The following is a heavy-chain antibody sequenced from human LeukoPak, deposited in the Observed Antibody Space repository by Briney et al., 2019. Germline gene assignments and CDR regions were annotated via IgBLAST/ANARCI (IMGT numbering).Heavy chain of an antibody. CDR2: IYYSGST. V-gene: IGHV4-39*01. J-gene: IGHJ3*02. Sequence: KPSETLSLTCTVSGGSISSSSYYWGWIRQPPGKGLEWIGSIYYSGSTYYNPSLKSRVTISVDTSKNQFSLKLSSVTAADTAVYYCARLAILLWFGEQENDAFDIWGQGTMVTVSS. CDR3: ARLAILLWFGEQENDAFDI. CDR1: GGSISSSSYY. D-gene: IGHD3-10*01.